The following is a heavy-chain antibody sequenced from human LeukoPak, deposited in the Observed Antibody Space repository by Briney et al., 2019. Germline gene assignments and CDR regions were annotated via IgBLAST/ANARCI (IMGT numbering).Heavy chain of an antibody. Sequence: PGGSLTLSCAGSGFSVSNNYMSWVRHAPGKGLEWVSGISGGGTAHYADSVMGRFTVSRDNSKNTLHLQMNSLRAEDTAVYYCARDEGRSGCAHWGQGTLVTVSS. V-gene: IGHV3-53*01. CDR2: ISGGGTA. CDR3: ARDEGRSGCAH. J-gene: IGHJ4*02. D-gene: IGHD3-3*01. CDR1: GFSVSNNY.